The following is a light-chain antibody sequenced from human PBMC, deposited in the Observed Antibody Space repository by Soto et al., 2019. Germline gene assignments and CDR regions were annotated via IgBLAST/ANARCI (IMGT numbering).Light chain of an antibody. CDR2: AAS. CDR1: QGISNY. CDR3: EKYNSAQWT. Sequence: DIQMTQSPSSLSASVGDRVTITCRASQGISNYLAWYQQKPGKVPKLLIYAASTLQSGVPSRFSGSRSGTDFTITISSLPPEDVATCYGEKYNSAQWTFGQGTKVEIK. V-gene: IGKV1-27*01. J-gene: IGKJ1*01.